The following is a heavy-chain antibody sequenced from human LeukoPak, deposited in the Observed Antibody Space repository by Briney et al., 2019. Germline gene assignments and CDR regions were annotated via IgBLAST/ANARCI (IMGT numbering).Heavy chain of an antibody. CDR2: IYYSGST. Sequence: SETLSLTCTVSGGSISSYYWSWIRQPPGKGLEWIGYIYYSGSTNYNPSLKSRVTISVDTSKNQFSLKLSSVTAADTAVYYCARDKAMIVVPYYFDYWGQGTLVTVSS. J-gene: IGHJ4*02. D-gene: IGHD3-22*01. V-gene: IGHV4-59*12. CDR3: ARDKAMIVVPYYFDY. CDR1: GGSISSYY.